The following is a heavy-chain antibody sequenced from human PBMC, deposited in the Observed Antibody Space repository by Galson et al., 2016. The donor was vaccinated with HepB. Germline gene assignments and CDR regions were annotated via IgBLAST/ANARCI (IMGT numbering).Heavy chain of an antibody. Sequence: SLRLSCAASGFIFNNFAMTWVRQVPGKGLEWVSSLGGSGGTTYYADSAKGRFVISRDNSRSLMYLEMTGLRADDAAVYYCARPLLPESRVATFKLRRRSHFSGMDVWGRGTTVTVSS. J-gene: IGHJ6*02. CDR1: GFIFNNFA. CDR2: LGGSGGTT. CDR3: ARPLLPESRVATFKLRRRSHFSGMDV. V-gene: IGHV3-23*01. D-gene: IGHD3-3*01.